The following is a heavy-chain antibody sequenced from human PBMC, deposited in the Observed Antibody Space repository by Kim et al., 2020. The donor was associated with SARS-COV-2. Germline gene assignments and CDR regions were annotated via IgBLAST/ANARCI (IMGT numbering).Heavy chain of an antibody. V-gene: IGHV5-51*01. CDR2: IYPGDSDT. D-gene: IGHD3-9*01. Sequence: GESLQISCKGSGYSFTSYWIGWVRQMPGKGLEWMGIIYPGDSDTRYSPSFQGQVTISADKSISTAYLQWSSLKASDTAMYYCARCGHYDILTGYYSVGALLAYAFDIWGQGTMVTVSS. CDR1: GYSFTSYW. J-gene: IGHJ3*02. CDR3: ARCGHYDILTGYYSVGALLAYAFDI.